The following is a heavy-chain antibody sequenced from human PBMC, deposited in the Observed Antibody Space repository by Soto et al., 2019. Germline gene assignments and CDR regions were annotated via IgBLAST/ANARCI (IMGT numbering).Heavy chain of an antibody. Sequence: PSQTLLLTCAISGDSVSTNSAAWNCVRQSPSRGLEWLGRTYYRSKWYNDYAGSAIGRITINPDTSKNQFSLQLNSVTLEDTAVYYCARTTWLDYAFDIWGQGTMLTVSS. CDR3: ARTTWLDYAFDI. D-gene: IGHD6-19*01. CDR1: GDSVSTNSAA. CDR2: TYYRSKWYN. J-gene: IGHJ3*02. V-gene: IGHV6-1*01.